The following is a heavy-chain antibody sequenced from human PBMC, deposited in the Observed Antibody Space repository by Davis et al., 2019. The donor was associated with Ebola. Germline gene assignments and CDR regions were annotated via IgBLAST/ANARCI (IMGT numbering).Heavy chain of an antibody. Sequence: GESLKISCAASGFTVSSNYMSWVRQAPGKGLAWVSVIYSGGSTYYADSVKGRFTISRHNSKNTLYLQMNSLRAEDTAVYYCASRSSHSCYCLDYWGQGTLVTVSS. V-gene: IGHV3-53*04. CDR1: GFTVSSNY. CDR2: IYSGGST. CDR3: ASRSSHSCYCLDY. D-gene: IGHD2-2*01. J-gene: IGHJ4*02.